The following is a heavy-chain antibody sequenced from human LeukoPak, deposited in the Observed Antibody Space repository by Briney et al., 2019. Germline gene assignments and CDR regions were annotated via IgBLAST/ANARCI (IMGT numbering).Heavy chain of an antibody. J-gene: IGHJ4*02. CDR1: GGSFSGYY. Sequence: PSETLSLTCAVYGGSFSGYYWSWIRQPPGKGLEWIGEINHSGSTNYNPSLKSRVTISVDTSKNQFSLKLSSVTAADTAVYYCARGFRIAAAGPFDYWGQGTLVTVSS. V-gene: IGHV4-34*01. CDR2: INHSGST. CDR3: ARGFRIAAAGPFDY. D-gene: IGHD6-13*01.